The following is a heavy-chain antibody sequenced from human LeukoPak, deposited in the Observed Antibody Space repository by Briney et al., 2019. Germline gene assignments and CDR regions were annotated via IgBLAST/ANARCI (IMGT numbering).Heavy chain of an antibody. J-gene: IGHJ3*02. D-gene: IGHD4-17*01. V-gene: IGHV1-69*13. CDR2: IIPIFGTA. CDR1: GGTFSSYA. CDR3: ATTYGDYVGAAFDI. Sequence: VASVKVSCKASGGTFSSYAISWVRQAPGQGLEWMGGIIPIFGTANYAQKFQGRVTITADESTSTAYMELSSLRSEDTAVYYCATTYGDYVGAAFDIWGQGTMVTVPS.